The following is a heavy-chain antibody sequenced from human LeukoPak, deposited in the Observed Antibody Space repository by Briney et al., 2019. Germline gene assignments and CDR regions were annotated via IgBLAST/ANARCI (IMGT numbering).Heavy chain of an antibody. D-gene: IGHD2-2*01. CDR2: INPYNGYT. Sequence: ASVKVSCKASGYTFTGYYMHWVRQAPGQGLEWMGWINPYNGYTNYAQKLQGRVTMTTDTSTSTAYMELRSLRSDDTAVYYCARDPRPDIVVVPAANNYFYYYMDVWGKGTTVTISS. CDR3: ARDPRPDIVVVPAANNYFYYYMDV. CDR1: GYTFTGYY. J-gene: IGHJ6*03. V-gene: IGHV1-18*04.